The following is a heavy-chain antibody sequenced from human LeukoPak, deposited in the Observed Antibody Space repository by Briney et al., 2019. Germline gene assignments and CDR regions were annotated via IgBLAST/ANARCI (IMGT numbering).Heavy chain of an antibody. CDR1: GGSISSSDW. V-gene: IGHV4-4*02. J-gene: IGHJ4*02. Sequence: SGTLSLTCDVSGGSISSSDWWSWVRQPPGKGLEWIGEVHHSGNTKYNPSLKSRITMSMERSKNQYSLQLSSVTAADTAVYYCARVEYFDYIWGSYKYWGQGTLVAVSS. D-gene: IGHD3-16*01. CDR3: ARVEYFDYIWGSYKY. CDR2: VHHSGNT.